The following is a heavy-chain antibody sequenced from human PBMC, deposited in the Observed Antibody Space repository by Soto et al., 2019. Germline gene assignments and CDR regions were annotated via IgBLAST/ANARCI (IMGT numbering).Heavy chain of an antibody. J-gene: IGHJ5*02. Sequence: SETLSLTWTVSGCSIYSSPYYWGWIRQSPGRGLEWIASISYSGSTFYNPSLKSRVTIFVHTSKNEFSLKLSSVTAADTALYYCSRRAPEGFDPWGQGTLVT. CDR2: ISYSGST. CDR3: SRRAPEGFDP. V-gene: IGHV4-39*01. CDR1: GCSIYSSPYY.